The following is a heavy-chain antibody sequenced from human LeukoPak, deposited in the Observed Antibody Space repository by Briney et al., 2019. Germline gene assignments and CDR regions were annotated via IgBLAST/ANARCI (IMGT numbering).Heavy chain of an antibody. V-gene: IGHV3-30-3*01. J-gene: IGHJ5*02. CDR3: ARSNWFDP. CDR1: GFTFSSYA. CDR2: MSYDGSNE. Sequence: SGGSPRLSCAASGFTFSSYAMHWVRQAPGKGLEWVATMSYDGSNEYYADSVKGRLTISRDNSRNTLYLQMNSLRAGDTAVYYCARSNWFDPWGQGTLVTVSS.